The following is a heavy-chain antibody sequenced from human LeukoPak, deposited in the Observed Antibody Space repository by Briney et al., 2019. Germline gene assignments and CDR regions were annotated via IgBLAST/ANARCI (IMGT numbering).Heavy chain of an antibody. Sequence: PSQTLSLTCTVSGGSISSGDYYWSWIRQPARKGLEWIGRIYTSGSTNYNPSLKSRVTMSVDTSKNQFSLKLSSVTAADTAVYYCAREKPFLGFRYGSGSYCWFDPWGQGTLVTVSS. CDR3: AREKPFLGFRYGSGSYCWFDP. J-gene: IGHJ5*02. CDR2: IYTSGST. D-gene: IGHD3-10*01. V-gene: IGHV4-61*02. CDR1: GGSISSGDYY.